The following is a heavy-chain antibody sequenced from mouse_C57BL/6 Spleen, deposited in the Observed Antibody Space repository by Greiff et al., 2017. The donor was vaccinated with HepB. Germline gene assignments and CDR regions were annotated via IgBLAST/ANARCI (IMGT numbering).Heavy chain of an antibody. V-gene: IGHV1-72*01. CDR1: GYTFTSYW. CDR3: ASEAGYGYDFFDY. D-gene: IGHD2-2*01. CDR2: IDPNSGGT. J-gene: IGHJ2*01. Sequence: VQLQQSGAELVKPGASVKLSCKASGYTFTSYWMHWVKQRPGRGLEWIGRIDPNSGGTKYNEKFKSKATLTVDKPSSTAYMQLSGLTSEDSAVYSCASEAGYGYDFFDYWGQGTTLSVSS.